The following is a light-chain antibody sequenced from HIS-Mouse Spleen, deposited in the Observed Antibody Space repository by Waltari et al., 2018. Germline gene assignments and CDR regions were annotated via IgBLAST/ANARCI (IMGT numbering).Light chain of an antibody. CDR3: YSTDSSGDHRV. Sequence: SYELTQPPSVSVSPGQTARITCSGDALPKKYAYWYQQKSGQAPVLVIYEDSKRPSGIPERFSDSSSGTMAALTISGAQVEDEAEYCGYSTDSSGDHRVFGGGTKLTVL. CDR2: EDS. CDR1: ALPKKY. V-gene: IGLV3-10*01. J-gene: IGLJ2*01.